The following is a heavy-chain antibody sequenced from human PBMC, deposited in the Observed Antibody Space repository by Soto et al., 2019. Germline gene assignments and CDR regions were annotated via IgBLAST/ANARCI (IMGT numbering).Heavy chain of an antibody. CDR2: FDPEDGET. J-gene: IGHJ4*02. CDR3: ATEATSASAAAINTFDY. D-gene: IGHD2-2*01. V-gene: IGHV1-24*01. Sequence: QVQLVQSGAEVKKPGASVKVSCKVSGYTLTELSMHWVRQAPGKGLEWMGGFDPEDGETIYAQKFQGRVTMTEDTSXDKXYMELSSLRSEDTAVYYCATEATSASAAAINTFDYWGQGTLVTVSS. CDR1: GYTLTELS.